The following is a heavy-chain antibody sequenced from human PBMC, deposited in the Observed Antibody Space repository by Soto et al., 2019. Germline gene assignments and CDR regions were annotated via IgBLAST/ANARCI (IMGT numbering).Heavy chain of an antibody. Sequence: QVQLQESGPGLVKPSETLSLTCTVSGGSVSSGSYYWSWIRQPPGKGLEWIGYIYYSGSTNYNPSLKSRVTISVDTSKNQFSLKLSSVTAADTAVYYCARGYREKPRNYLGYWGQGTLVTVSS. D-gene: IGHD3-16*02. J-gene: IGHJ4*02. CDR3: ARGYREKPRNYLGY. V-gene: IGHV4-61*01. CDR1: GGSVSSGSYY. CDR2: IYYSGST.